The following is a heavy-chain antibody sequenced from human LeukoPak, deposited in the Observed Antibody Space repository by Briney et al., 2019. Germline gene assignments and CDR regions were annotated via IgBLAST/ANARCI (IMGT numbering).Heavy chain of an antibody. CDR1: GFTFSSYG. CDR2: IWYDGSNK. D-gene: IGHD2-21*02. Sequence: GGSLRLSCAASGFTFSSYGMHWVRQAPGKGLEWVAVIWYDGSNKYYADPVKGRFTISRDNSKNTLYLQMNSLRAEDTAVYYCATSWGFGSDDDAFDIWGQGTMVTVSS. CDR3: ATSWGFGSDDDAFDI. V-gene: IGHV3-33*01. J-gene: IGHJ3*02.